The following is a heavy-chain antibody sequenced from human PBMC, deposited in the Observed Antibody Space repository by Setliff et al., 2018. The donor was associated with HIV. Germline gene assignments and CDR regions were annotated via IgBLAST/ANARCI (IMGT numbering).Heavy chain of an antibody. V-gene: IGHV4-34*01. J-gene: IGHJ6*03. Sequence: NPSETLSLTCAVYGGSVSGYYWSWIRHPPGKGLEWIGEIDHSGSTNYNPSLKSRVTISVDTSKNQFSLKLSSVTAADTAVYYCARDRSNWNYGKNYMDVWGKGTTVTVSS. D-gene: IGHD1-7*01. CDR2: IDHSGST. CDR3: ARDRSNWNYGKNYMDV. CDR1: GGSVSGYY.